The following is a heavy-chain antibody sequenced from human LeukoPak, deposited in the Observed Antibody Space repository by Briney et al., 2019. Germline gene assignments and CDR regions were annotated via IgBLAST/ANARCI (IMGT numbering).Heavy chain of an antibody. Sequence: PSETLSLTCTVSGGSISSGSYYWSWIRQPAGKGLERIGRIYTSGSTNYNPSLKSRVTISVDTSKNQFSLKLSSVTAADTAVYYCARAPGIAVAGKVFDYWGQGTLVTVSS. CDR2: IYTSGST. CDR1: GGSISSGSYY. V-gene: IGHV4-61*02. J-gene: IGHJ4*02. CDR3: ARAPGIAVAGKVFDY. D-gene: IGHD6-19*01.